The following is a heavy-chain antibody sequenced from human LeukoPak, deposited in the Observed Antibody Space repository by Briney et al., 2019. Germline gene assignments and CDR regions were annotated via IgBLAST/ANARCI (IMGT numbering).Heavy chain of an antibody. CDR1: GGTFSSFD. Sequence: ASVKVSCKASGGTFSSFDISWVRQAPGQGLEWMGGINPIFDTANYAQKFQGRVMITADESTNTAYMELSSLRSEDTAVYYCARTLAVTLTYFDDWGQGTLVTVSS. D-gene: IGHD6-19*01. CDR2: INPIFDTA. CDR3: ARTLAVTLTYFDD. J-gene: IGHJ4*02. V-gene: IGHV1-69*13.